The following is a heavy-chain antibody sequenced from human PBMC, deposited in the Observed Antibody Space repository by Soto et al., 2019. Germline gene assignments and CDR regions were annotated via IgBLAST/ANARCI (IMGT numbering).Heavy chain of an antibody. CDR3: ARDGYSAGFDI. CDR1: GFTFSSYY. CDR2: IKQDGSEK. J-gene: IGHJ3*02. D-gene: IGHD5-18*01. Sequence: EVQLVESGGGLVQPGGSLRLSCAASGFTFSSYYMSWVRQPPGTGLEWVANIKQDGSEKDYVDSVKGRFTISRDNAKNSLYLQMNSLRAEDTAVYYCARDGYSAGFDIWGQGTMVTVSS. V-gene: IGHV3-7*01.